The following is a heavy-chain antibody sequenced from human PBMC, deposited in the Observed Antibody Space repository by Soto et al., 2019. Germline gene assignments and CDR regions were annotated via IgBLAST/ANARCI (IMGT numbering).Heavy chain of an antibody. J-gene: IGHJ4*02. Sequence: PSETLSLTCAVSGYSISSGYYWGWIRQPPGKGLEWTGSIYHSGSTYYNPSPKSRVTISVDTSKNQFSLKLSSVTAADTAVYYCASSIYSSSWYFDYWGQGXLFTVYS. V-gene: IGHV4-38-2*01. CDR3: ASSIYSSSWYFDY. CDR2: IYHSGST. D-gene: IGHD6-13*01. CDR1: GYSISSGYY.